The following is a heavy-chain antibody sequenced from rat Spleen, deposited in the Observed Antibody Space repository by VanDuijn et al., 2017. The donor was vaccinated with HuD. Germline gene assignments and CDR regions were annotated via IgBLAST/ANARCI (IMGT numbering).Heavy chain of an antibody. V-gene: IGHV5-29*01. CDR2: ISYDGSTT. Sequence: EVLLVESDGGLVQPGRSLNLSCAASGFTFSDFYMAWVRQAPMKGLEWVATISYDGSTTYYRDSVKGRFTISRDNTKNILYLQMDSLRSEDTATYYCARAGYLRDWYFDFWGPGTMVTVSS. D-gene: IGHD2-2*01. CDR3: ARAGYLRDWYFDF. J-gene: IGHJ1*01. CDR1: GFTFSDFY.